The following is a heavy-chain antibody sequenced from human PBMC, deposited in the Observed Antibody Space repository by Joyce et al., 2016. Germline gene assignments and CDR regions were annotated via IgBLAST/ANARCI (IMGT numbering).Heavy chain of an antibody. J-gene: IGHJ3*01. CDR2: VKSKSQGGTT. CDR3: VTGLCIGTACHWDDAFDV. V-gene: IGHV3-15*01. D-gene: IGHD2-2*01. Sequence: EVQLVESGGGLVKPGGSLRLSCAASGFSFRNAGVTWVRQAAGRGLAWVGRVKSKSQGGTTDYAAPVKGRFTISRDDSRDTAYLQMNSLKSEDTGVYFCVTGLCIGTACHWDDAFDVWGQGTMVTVSS. CDR1: GFSFRNAG.